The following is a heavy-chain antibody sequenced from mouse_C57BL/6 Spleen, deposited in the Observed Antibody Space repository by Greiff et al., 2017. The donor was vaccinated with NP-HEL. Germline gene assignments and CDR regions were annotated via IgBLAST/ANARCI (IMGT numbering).Heavy chain of an antibody. CDR1: GYTFTSYW. Sequence: QVHVKQPGAELVMPGASVKLSCKASGYTFTSYWMHWVKQRPGQGLEWIGEIDPSDSYTNYNQKFKGKSTLTVDKSSSTAYMQLSSLTSEDSAVYYCAREGYDYKSFFDYWGQGTTLTVSS. V-gene: IGHV1-69*01. J-gene: IGHJ2*01. D-gene: IGHD2-4*01. CDR3: AREGYDYKSFFDY. CDR2: IDPSDSYT.